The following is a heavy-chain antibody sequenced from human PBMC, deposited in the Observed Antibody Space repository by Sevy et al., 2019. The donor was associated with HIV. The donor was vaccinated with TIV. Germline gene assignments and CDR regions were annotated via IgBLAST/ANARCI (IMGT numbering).Heavy chain of an antibody. Sequence: ASVKVSCKASGYTFTSYGISWVRQAPGQGLEWMGWISAYDGNTNYAQKFRGRVTMTTDTSTSTAYMELRSLRSDDTAVYYCAREGQQLDLDYWGQGTLVTVSS. D-gene: IGHD1-1*01. CDR3: AREGQQLDLDY. J-gene: IGHJ4*02. V-gene: IGHV1-18*01. CDR1: GYTFTSYG. CDR2: ISAYDGNT.